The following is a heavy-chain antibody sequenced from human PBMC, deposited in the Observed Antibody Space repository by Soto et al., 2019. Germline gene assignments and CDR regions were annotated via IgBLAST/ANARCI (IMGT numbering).Heavy chain of an antibody. CDR3: ARVPDY. V-gene: IGHV4-30-2*01. J-gene: IGHJ4*02. Sequence: QLQLQESASGLVKPSQTLSLTCAVSGGSISSGGYSWSWIRQPPGKGLEYIGYIYHSASTYYNPSLXRXXTISADRSKNQFSLQLNSVTAADTAVYSCARVPDYWGQGTLVTVSS. CDR2: IYHSAST. CDR1: GGSISSGGYS.